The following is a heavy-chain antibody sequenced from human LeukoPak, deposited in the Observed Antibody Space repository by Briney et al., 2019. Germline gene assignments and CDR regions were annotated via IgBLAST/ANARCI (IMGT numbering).Heavy chain of an antibody. CDR1: GFTFSSYG. CDR2: ISGSGGST. D-gene: IGHD3-22*01. J-gene: IGHJ4*02. V-gene: IGHV3-23*01. Sequence: PGGSLRLSCAASGFTFSSYGMNWVRQAPGKGLEWVSSISGSGGSTYYTDSVKGRFTISRGNSKNTLYLQMNSLRAEDTAVYNCARGSGYLETFDYWGQGTLVTVSS. CDR3: ARGSGYLETFDY.